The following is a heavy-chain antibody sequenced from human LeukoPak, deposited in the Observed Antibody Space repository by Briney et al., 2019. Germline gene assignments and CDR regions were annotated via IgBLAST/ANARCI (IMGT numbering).Heavy chain of an antibody. Sequence: SETLSLTCTVSGGSISSYYWSWIRQPPGKGLEWIGYIYYSGSTNYNPSLKSRVTISVDTSKNQFSLKLSSVTAADTAVYYCARSSGYCYAPDWYFDLWGRGTLVTVSS. CDR3: ARSSGYCYAPDWYFDL. CDR2: IYYSGST. J-gene: IGHJ2*01. D-gene: IGHD3-22*01. CDR1: GGSISSYY. V-gene: IGHV4-59*08.